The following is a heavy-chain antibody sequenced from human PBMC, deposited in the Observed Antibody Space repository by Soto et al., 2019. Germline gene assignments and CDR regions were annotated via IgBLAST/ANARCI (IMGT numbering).Heavy chain of an antibody. CDR1: GGSISSGDYY. D-gene: IGHD6-13*01. J-gene: IGHJ4*02. CDR2: IYYSGST. V-gene: IGHV4-30-4*01. Sequence: LSLTCTVSGGSISSGDYYWSWIRQPPGKGLEWIGYIYYSGSTHYNPSLKSRVTISVDTSKNQFSLKLSSVTAADTAVYYCARDGSGSSSRSSSSFSFDYWGQGTLVTVSS. CDR3: ARDGSGSSSRSSSSFSFDY.